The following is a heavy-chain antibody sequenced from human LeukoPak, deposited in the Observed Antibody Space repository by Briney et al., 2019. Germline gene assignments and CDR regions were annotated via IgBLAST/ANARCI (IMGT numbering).Heavy chain of an antibody. D-gene: IGHD3-10*01. CDR3: ARVDYYGSGSYSYYYYGMDV. CDR1: GFTFSSYA. V-gene: IGHV3-30*04. CDR2: ISDDGSNK. Sequence: GGSLRLSCAASGFTFSSYAMHGLRQAPGKGLEWVAVISDDGSNKYYAYSVKGRLTISRDNSKNPLYLQMNSLRAEDTAVYYCARVDYYGSGSYSYYYYGMDVWGQGTTVTVSS. J-gene: IGHJ6*02.